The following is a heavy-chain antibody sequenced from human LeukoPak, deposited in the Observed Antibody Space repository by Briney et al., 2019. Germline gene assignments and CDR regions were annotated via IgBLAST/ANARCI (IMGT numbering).Heavy chain of an antibody. V-gene: IGHV1-69*13. CDR1: GGTFSSYA. CDR3: AREESRGYSGYDYVVYYGMDV. J-gene: IGHJ6*02. D-gene: IGHD5-12*01. Sequence: GASVKVSCKASGGTFSSYAISWVRQAPGQGLEWMGGIIPIFGTANYAQKFQGRVTITADESTSTAYMELSSLRSEDTAEYYCAREESRGYSGYDYVVYYGMDVWGQGTTVTVSS. CDR2: IIPIFGTA.